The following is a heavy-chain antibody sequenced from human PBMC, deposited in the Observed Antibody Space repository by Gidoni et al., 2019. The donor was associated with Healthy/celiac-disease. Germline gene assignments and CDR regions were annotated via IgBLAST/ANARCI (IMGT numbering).Heavy chain of an antibody. CDR3: ASAEYDIFTGYHPFDY. D-gene: IGHD3-9*01. CDR2: INPNSGGT. V-gene: IGHV1-2*02. Sequence: QVQLVQSGAEVKKPGASVKVSCKASGYTFTGYYMHWVRQAPEQGLECMGWINPNSGGTNYAQKFKGRVTMTRDTSISTAYMELSRLRSDDTAVYYGASAEYDIFTGYHPFDYWGQGTLVTVSS. J-gene: IGHJ4*02. CDR1: GYTFTGYY.